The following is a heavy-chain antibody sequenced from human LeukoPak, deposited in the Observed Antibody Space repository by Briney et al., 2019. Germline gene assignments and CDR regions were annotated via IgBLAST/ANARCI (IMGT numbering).Heavy chain of an antibody. CDR3: AKDILIAAAQWDGMDV. CDR2: ISYDGSNK. Sequence: GRSLRLSCAASGLTFSSYGMHWVRQAPGKGLEWVAVISYDGSNKYYADSVKGRFTISRDNSKNTLYLQMNSLRAEDTAVYYCAKDILIAAAQWDGMDVWGQGTTVTVSS. V-gene: IGHV3-30*18. J-gene: IGHJ6*02. D-gene: IGHD6-13*01. CDR1: GLTFSSYG.